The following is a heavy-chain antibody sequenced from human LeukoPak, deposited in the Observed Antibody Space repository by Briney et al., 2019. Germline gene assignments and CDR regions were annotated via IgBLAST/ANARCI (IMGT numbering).Heavy chain of an antibody. J-gene: IGHJ4*02. CDR1: GGSISSGSYY. CDR3: AKDRYGGTIFGVVIN. V-gene: IGHV4-61*09. CDR2: IYTSGST. D-gene: IGHD3-3*01. Sequence: PSETLSLTCTVSGGSISSGSYYWSWIRQPAGKGLEWIGQIYTSGSTHYNPSLKSRVTISMDTSKNHFSLKLNSVTAADTAVYYCAKDRYGGTIFGVVINWGQGTLVTVSS.